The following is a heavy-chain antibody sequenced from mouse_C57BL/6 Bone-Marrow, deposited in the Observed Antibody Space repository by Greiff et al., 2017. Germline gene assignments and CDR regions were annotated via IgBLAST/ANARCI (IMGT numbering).Heavy chain of an antibody. CDR3: ARSGPLGRIFDY. J-gene: IGHJ2*01. CDR2: IYPTSGRT. CDR1: GYTFTSYW. D-gene: IGHD4-1*01. V-gene: IGHV1-55*01. Sequence: QVQLQQPGAELVKPGASVKMSCKDSGYTFTSYWITWVKQRPGQGLEWIGDIYPTSGRTNYNEKFKSKAILTVDTSSNTAYMQLSSLTSEDSAVFYCARSGPLGRIFDYWGQGTTLTVSS.